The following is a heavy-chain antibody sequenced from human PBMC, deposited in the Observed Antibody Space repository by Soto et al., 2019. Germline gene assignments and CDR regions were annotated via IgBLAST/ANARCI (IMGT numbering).Heavy chain of an antibody. CDR1: GYTFTSYG. CDR3: ARDVARYQLLPWPGYGMDV. J-gene: IGHJ6*02. V-gene: IGHV1-18*04. CDR2: ISAYNGNT. D-gene: IGHD2-2*01. Sequence: QVQLVQSGAEVKKPAASVKVSCKASGYTFTSYGISWVRQAPGQGLEWMGWISAYNGNTNYAQKLQGRVTMTTDTSTSTAYMELRSLRSDDTAVYYCARDVARYQLLPWPGYGMDVWGQGTTVTVSS.